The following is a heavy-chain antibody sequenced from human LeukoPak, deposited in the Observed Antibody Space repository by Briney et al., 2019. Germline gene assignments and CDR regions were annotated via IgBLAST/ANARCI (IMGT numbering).Heavy chain of an antibody. CDR2: INPNSGGT. J-gene: IGHJ2*01. V-gene: IGHV1-2*02. Sequence: ASVKVSCKASGYTFTGYYMHWVRPAPGQGLEWMGLINPNSGGTNYAQKFQGRVTMTRDTSSSTAYMELSRLRSDDTGVDFCARLGSLDLWGRGTLVTVSS. CDR1: GYTFTGYY. CDR3: ARLGSLDL.